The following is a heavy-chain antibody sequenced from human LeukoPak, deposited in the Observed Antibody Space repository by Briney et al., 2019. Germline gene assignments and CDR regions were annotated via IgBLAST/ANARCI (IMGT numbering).Heavy chain of an antibody. D-gene: IGHD1-26*01. J-gene: IGHJ4*02. CDR1: GFTFSSYG. V-gene: IGHV3-33*01. CDR2: IWYDGSNK. CDR3: ARDWVEESGSYPVEG. Sequence: GGSLRLSCAASGFTFSSYGMHWVRQAPGKGLEWVAVIWYDGSNKYYADSVKGRFTISGDNSKNTLYLQMNSLRAEDTAVYYCARDWVEESGSYPVEGWGQGTLVTVSS.